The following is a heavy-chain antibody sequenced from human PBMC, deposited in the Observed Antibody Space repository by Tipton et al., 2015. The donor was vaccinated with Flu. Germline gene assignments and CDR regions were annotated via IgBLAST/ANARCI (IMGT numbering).Heavy chain of an antibody. Sequence: TLSLTCTVSGGSISRGGYYWSWIRQPPGKALEWIGFIYHTGSTYYNPSLKSRVTITLDTSKNHYSLKLTSLTAADTAVYFCARDGGGGMDTMTGGFDYWGQGALVTVSS. CDR2: IYHTGST. V-gene: IGHV4-31*03. J-gene: IGHJ4*02. CDR1: GGSISRGGYY. D-gene: IGHD3-16*01. CDR3: ARDGGGGMDTMTGGFDY.